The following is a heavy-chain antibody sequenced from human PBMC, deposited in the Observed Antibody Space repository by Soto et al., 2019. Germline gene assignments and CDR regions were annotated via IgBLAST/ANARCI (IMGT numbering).Heavy chain of an antibody. CDR3: AKSTGGTANGMDV. D-gene: IGHD2-8*02. CDR2: ISWNSGTI. CDR1: GFTFDEYG. Sequence: ESGGGLVPPGRSLRLSCGASGFTFDEYGMHWVRQAPGKGLEWVSGISWNSGTIGYADSVKGRFTISRDNAKNSLYLQMSSLRAEDTALYYCAKSTGGTANGMDVWGQGTTVTVSS. J-gene: IGHJ6*02. V-gene: IGHV3-9*01.